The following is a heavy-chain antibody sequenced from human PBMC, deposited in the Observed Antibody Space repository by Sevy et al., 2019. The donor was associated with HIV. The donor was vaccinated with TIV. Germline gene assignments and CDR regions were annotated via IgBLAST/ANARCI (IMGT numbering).Heavy chain of an antibody. CDR2: IKQDGSDK. Sequence: GGSLRLSCAASGFTFTNYWMNWVRQAPGKGLEWVANIKQDGSDKHYVDSVEGRFTISRDNAKGSVYLQMNSLRAEDTAVYYCARGRYYDYWGHGTLVTVSS. D-gene: IGHD3-10*01. CDR3: ARGRYYDY. CDR1: GFTFTNYW. J-gene: IGHJ4*01. V-gene: IGHV3-7*01.